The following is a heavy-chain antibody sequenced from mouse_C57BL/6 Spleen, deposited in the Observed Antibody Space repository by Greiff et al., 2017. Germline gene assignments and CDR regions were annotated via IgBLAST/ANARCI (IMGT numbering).Heavy chain of an antibody. CDR2: IWRGGST. CDR1: GFSLTSYG. V-gene: IGHV2-5*01. D-gene: IGHD1-1*01. J-gene: IGHJ3*01. Sequence: VQRVESGPGLVQPSQSLSITCTVSGFSLTSYGVHWVRQSPGKGLEWLGVIWRGGSTDYNAAFMSRLSITKDNSKSQVFFKMNSLQADDTAIYYCAKSPHYYGSSYEFAYWGQGTLVTVSA. CDR3: AKSPHYYGSSYEFAY.